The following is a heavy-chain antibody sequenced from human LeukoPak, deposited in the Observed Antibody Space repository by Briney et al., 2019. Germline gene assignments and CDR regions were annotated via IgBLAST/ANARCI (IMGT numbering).Heavy chain of an antibody. CDR2: IYYSGST. J-gene: IGHJ6*02. CDR1: GGSISGYY. Sequence: SETLSLTCTVSGGSISGYYWSWIRQHPGKGLEWIGYIYYSGSTYYNPSLKSRVTISVDTSKNQFSLKLSSVTAADTAVYYCARDKTNYDILTGPGMDVWGQGTTVTVSS. D-gene: IGHD3-9*01. CDR3: ARDKTNYDILTGPGMDV. V-gene: IGHV4-31*03.